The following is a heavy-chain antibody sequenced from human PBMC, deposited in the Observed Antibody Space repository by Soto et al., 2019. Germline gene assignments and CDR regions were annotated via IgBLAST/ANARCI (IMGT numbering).Heavy chain of an antibody. CDR1: GFTFSGAW. D-gene: IGHD3-16*01. Sequence: EVQLVESGGGLVQPGESLRLTCAASGFTFSGAWMSWVRQAPGKGLEWVANINKDESDRFYVDSVKGRFTISRDNAKNSLYFQMNSLRADDTAVYYCARGGGNFDHWGQGTLVTVSS. J-gene: IGHJ4*02. CDR2: INKDESDR. V-gene: IGHV3-7*04. CDR3: ARGGGNFDH.